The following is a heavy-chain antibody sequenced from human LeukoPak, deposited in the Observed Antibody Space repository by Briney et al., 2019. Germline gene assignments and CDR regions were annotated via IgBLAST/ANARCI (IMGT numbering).Heavy chain of an antibody. CDR3: ARNENSGWGYFDY. D-gene: IGHD5-12*01. CDR1: GFPFSSYA. V-gene: IGHV3-23*01. J-gene: IGHJ4*02. CDR2: ISGSGAST. Sequence: GGSLRLSCAASGFPFSSYAMNWVRQAPGKGLEWVSAISGSGASTYYADSVKDRFTLSRDDSKNTLYLQMNSLRAEDTAVYYCARNENSGWGYFDYWGQGTLVTVSS.